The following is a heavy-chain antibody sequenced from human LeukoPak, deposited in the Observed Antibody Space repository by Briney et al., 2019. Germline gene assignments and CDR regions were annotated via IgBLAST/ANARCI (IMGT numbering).Heavy chain of an antibody. D-gene: IGHD3-22*01. V-gene: IGHV3-21*01. CDR3: ARGSGYDYYYGMDV. CDR1: GFTFSSYS. CDR2: ISSSSSYI. Sequence: PGGSLRLSCAASGFTFSSYSMNWVRQAPGKGLEWVSSISSSSSYIYYADSVKGRFTISRDNAKNSLYLRMNSLRAEDMAVYYCARGSGYDYYYGMDVWGQGTTVTVSS. J-gene: IGHJ6*02.